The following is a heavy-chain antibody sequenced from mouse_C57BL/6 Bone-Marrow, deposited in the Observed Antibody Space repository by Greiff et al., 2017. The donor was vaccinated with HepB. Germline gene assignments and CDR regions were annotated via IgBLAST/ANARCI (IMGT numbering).Heavy chain of an antibody. CDR2: ISSGSSTI. CDR3: ARKTPPQAWFAY. V-gene: IGHV5-17*01. Sequence: EVKLMESGGGLVKPGGSLKLSCAASGFTFSDYGMHWVRQAPEKGLEWVAYISSGSSTIYYADTVKGRFTISRDNAKNTLFLQMTSLRSEDRAMYYCARKTPPQAWFAYWGQGTLGTVSA. J-gene: IGHJ3*01. CDR1: GFTFSDYG.